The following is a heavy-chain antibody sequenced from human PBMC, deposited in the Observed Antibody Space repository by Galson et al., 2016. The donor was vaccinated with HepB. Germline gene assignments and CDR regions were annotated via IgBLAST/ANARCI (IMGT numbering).Heavy chain of an antibody. V-gene: IGHV3-43D*03. CDR2: ISWDGGST. CDR3: AKGGLWSGPYFGNGMDV. Sequence: SLRLSCAASGFTFDDYAMHWVRQAPGKGLEWVSLISWDGGSTYYADSVKGRFTISRDKSKNSLYLQMNSLRAEDTALYYCAKGGLWSGPYFGNGMDVWGQGTTVTVSS. J-gene: IGHJ6*02. D-gene: IGHD3-3*01. CDR1: GFTFDDYA.